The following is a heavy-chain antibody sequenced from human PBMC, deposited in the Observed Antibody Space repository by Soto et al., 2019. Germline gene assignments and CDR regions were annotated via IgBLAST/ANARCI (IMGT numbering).Heavy chain of an antibody. CDR1: GFTFSSYA. Sequence: GESLRLSCAASGFTFSSYAMSWVRQAPGKGLEWVSAISGSGGSTYYADSVKGRFTISRDNSKNTLYLQMNSLRAEDTAVYYCANGLIRYSSSWTSDYYYYYGMDVWGQGTTVTVSS. CDR3: ANGLIRYSSSWTSDYYYYYGMDV. CDR2: ISGSGGST. J-gene: IGHJ6*02. V-gene: IGHV3-23*01. D-gene: IGHD6-13*01.